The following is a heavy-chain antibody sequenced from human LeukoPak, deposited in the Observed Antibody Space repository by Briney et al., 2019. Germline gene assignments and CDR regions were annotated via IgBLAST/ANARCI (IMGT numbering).Heavy chain of an antibody. CDR1: GFNFNTYS. CDR3: ARYIAAAAPYYFDY. V-gene: IGHV3-48*01. Sequence: GGSLRLSCAASGFNFNTYSMTWVRQPPGKGLEWVSYISSSSSTIFYGDSVKGRFTISRDNAKNSLYLQMNSLRAEDTAVYYCARYIAAAAPYYFDYWGQGTLVTVSS. J-gene: IGHJ4*02. CDR2: ISSSSSTI. D-gene: IGHD6-13*01.